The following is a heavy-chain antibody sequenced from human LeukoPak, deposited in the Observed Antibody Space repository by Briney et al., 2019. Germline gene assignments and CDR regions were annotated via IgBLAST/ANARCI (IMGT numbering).Heavy chain of an antibody. CDR3: ARELREWEPAMGY. Sequence: VASVKVSCKASGGTFSSYAISWVRQAPGQGLEWMGGIIPIFGTANYAQKFQGRVTITADESTSTAYMELSSLRSEDTAVYYCARELREWEPAMGYWGQGSLVTVSS. V-gene: IGHV1-69*13. CDR2: IIPIFGTA. CDR1: GGTFSSYA. D-gene: IGHD1-26*01. J-gene: IGHJ4*02.